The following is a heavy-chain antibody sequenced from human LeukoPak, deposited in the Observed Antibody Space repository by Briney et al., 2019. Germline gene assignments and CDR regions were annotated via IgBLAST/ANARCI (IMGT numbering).Heavy chain of an antibody. J-gene: IGHJ4*02. CDR3: AKAIAGYSSGWYFDY. CDR1: GFTFSSYA. V-gene: IGHV3-23*03. D-gene: IGHD6-19*01. CDR2: INPDGSVT. Sequence: GGSLRLSCAASGFTFSSYAMSWVRQAPGKGLVWVSRINPDGSVTSYADSVKGRFTISRDNAKNTLYLQMNSLRAEDTAVYYCAKAIAGYSSGWYFDYWGQGTLVTVSS.